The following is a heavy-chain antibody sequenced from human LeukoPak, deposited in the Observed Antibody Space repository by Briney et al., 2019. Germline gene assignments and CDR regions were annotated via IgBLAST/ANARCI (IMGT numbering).Heavy chain of an antibody. V-gene: IGHV4-59*11. CDR2: IYYSGST. CDR3: ARRGARVTGTTFSWFDP. CDR1: GGSISRHY. J-gene: IGHJ5*02. Sequence: PSETLSLTCTVSGGSISRHYWSWIRQPPGKGLEWIGYIYYSGSTNYNPSLKSRVTISVDTSKNQFSLKLSSVTAADTAVYYCARRGARVTGTTFSWFDPWGQGTLVTVSS. D-gene: IGHD1-7*01.